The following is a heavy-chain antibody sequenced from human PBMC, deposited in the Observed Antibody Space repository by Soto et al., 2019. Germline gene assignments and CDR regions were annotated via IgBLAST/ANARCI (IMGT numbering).Heavy chain of an antibody. V-gene: IGHV4-30-4*01. D-gene: IGHD2-15*01. CDR3: ARGRYCLTGRCFPNWFDS. CDR1: GDSISTVDYF. Sequence: SETLSLTCSVSGDSISTVDYFWAWVRQPPGQALEYIGYIYKSATTYYNPSFESRVAISLDTSKSQFSLNVTSLTAADTAVYFCARGRYCLTGRCFPNWFDSLGQGTLVTVSS. CDR2: IYKSATT. J-gene: IGHJ5*01.